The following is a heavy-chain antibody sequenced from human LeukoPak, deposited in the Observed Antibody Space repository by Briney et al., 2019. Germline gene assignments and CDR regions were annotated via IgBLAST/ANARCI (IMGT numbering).Heavy chain of an antibody. CDR1: GLTFSSYS. CDR3: AREGNGYISEAFDI. CDR2: IGSSSRSI. V-gene: IGHV3-21*01. D-gene: IGHD5-24*01. J-gene: IGHJ3*02. Sequence: GGSLRLSCAASGLTFSSYSMNWVRQAPGKGLEWVSSIGSSSRSIYYADSVKGRFTISRDNAKNSLYLQMNSLRAEDTAVYYCAREGNGYISEAFDIWGQGTMVTVSS.